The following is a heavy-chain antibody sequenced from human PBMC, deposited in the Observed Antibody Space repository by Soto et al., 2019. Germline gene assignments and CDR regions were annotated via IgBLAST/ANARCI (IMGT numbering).Heavy chain of an antibody. CDR1: GFTFSRHT. CDR3: AREVYYDFWSGFNTHPYYFDD. D-gene: IGHD3-3*01. CDR2: ISDDGSNT. J-gene: IGHJ4*02. V-gene: IGHV3-30-3*01. Sequence: QVQLVESGGGVVQPGRSLRLSCAASGFTFSRHTMHWVRQVPGKGLEWVAAISDDGSNTYYADSVKGRFTISRDNSKNTLYLQTNSLSSEDTAVHHCAREVYYDFWSGFNTHPYYFDDWGQGTLVTVSS.